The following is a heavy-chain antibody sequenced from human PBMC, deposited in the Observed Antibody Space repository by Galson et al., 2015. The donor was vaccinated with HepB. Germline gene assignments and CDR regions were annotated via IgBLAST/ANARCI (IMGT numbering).Heavy chain of an antibody. CDR1: GGSFSGYY. CDR2: INHSGST. V-gene: IGHV4-34*01. J-gene: IGHJ4*02. Sequence: SETLSLTCAVYGGSFSGYYWSWIRQPPGKGLEWIGEINHSGSTNYNPSLKSRVTISVDTSKNQFSLKLSSVTAADTAVYYCANGRGLSGVDTAITYYFDYWGQGTLVTVSS. CDR3: ANGRGLSGVDTAITYYFDY. D-gene: IGHD5-18*01.